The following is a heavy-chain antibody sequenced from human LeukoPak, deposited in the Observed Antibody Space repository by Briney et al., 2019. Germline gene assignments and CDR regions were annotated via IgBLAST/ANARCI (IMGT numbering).Heavy chain of an antibody. CDR3: ARALAAGRVDS. V-gene: IGHV4-4*07. J-gene: IGHJ4*02. CDR2: IYTSGST. CDR1: GGSISSYY. Sequence: SETLSLTCTVSGGSISSYYWSWIRQPAGKGLEWIGRIYTSGSTNYNASLKSRVTIAVDTSRNQVSLKLSSVTAADTAVYYCARALAAGRVDSWGRGTLVTVSS. D-gene: IGHD6-13*01.